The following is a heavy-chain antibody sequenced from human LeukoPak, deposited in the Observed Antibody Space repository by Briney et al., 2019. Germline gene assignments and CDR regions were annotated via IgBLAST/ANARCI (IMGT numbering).Heavy chain of an antibody. CDR3: ARGGYSYDY. V-gene: IGHV3-21*06. CDR2: ISGSSSSI. D-gene: IGHD5-18*01. Sequence: GGSLRLSCAASGFTFSTFGMNWVRQAPGKGLEWVSSISGSSSSIYYADSVKGRFTISRDNAKNSLYQQMSSLRAEDTAVYYCARGGYSYDYWGQGTLVTVSS. CDR1: GFTFSTFG. J-gene: IGHJ4*02.